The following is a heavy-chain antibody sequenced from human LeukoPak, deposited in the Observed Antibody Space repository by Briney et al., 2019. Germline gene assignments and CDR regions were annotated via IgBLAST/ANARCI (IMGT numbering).Heavy chain of an antibody. CDR1: GFTFSSYA. J-gene: IGHJ4*02. CDR2: ISGSGGST. V-gene: IGHV3-23*01. CDR3: AKDLTYYYDSSGYYQTESADY. D-gene: IGHD3-22*01. Sequence: GGSLRLSCAASGFTFSSYAMSWVRQAPGKGLEWVSAISGSGGSTYYADSVKGRFTISRDNSKNTLYLQMNSLRAEDTAVYYCAKDLTYYYDSSGYYQTESADYWGQGTLATVSS.